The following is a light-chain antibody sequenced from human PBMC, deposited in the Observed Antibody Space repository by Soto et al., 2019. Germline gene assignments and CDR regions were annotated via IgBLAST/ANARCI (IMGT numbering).Light chain of an antibody. CDR3: SSYAGSNEV. Sequence: QSALTQPPSASGSPGQSVTISCTGTSSDVGGYNYVSWYQQHAGKAPKLMIYEVIKRPSGVPDRFSGNKSDTTASLAVSGLEDEDEADYYCSSYAGSNEVFGGGTKLTVL. J-gene: IGLJ3*02. V-gene: IGLV2-8*01. CDR2: EVI. CDR1: SSDVGGYNY.